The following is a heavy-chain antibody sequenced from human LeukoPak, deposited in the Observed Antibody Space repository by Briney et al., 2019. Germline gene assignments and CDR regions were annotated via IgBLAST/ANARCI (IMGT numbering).Heavy chain of an antibody. D-gene: IGHD6-19*01. J-gene: IGHJ4*02. CDR3: ARDLAVGSGDY. Sequence: SETLSLTCTVSGGSISSSSYYWGWIRQPPGKGLEWIGSIYYSGSTYYNPSLKSRVTISVDTSKNQFSLKLSSVTAADTAVYYCARDLAVGSGDYWGQGTLVTVSS. CDR2: IYYSGST. CDR1: GGSISSSSYY. V-gene: IGHV4-39*07.